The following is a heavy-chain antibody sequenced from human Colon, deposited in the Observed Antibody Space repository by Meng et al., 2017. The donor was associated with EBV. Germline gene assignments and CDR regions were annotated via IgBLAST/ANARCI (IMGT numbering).Heavy chain of an antibody. J-gene: IGHJ4*02. Sequence: QLVQAGPEVKKPGEALENTCQGSGYTFSTSWIGWVRQMPGKGLEWMGIIYPGDSDTKYSPSFQGQVTISVDQSLSSAYLQWSSLQASDSAMYYCARLGRDGSGVDYWGQGTMVTVSS. V-gene: IGHV5-51*01. D-gene: IGHD3-10*01. CDR1: GYTFSTSW. CDR3: ARLGRDGSGVDY. CDR2: IYPGDSDT.